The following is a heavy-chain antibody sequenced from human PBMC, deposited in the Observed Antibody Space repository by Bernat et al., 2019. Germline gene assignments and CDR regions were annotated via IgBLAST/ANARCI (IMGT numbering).Heavy chain of an antibody. CDR2: TSYDGSNK. J-gene: IGHJ3*02. CDR3: ARDDYYDSSGYDYDAFDI. CDR1: GFIFSSYA. V-gene: IGHV3-30-3*01. D-gene: IGHD3-22*01. Sequence: QVQLVESGGGVVQPGRSLRLSCAASGFIFSSYAMHWVRQAPGKGLEWVAVTSYDGSNKYYADSVKGRFTISRDNSKNTLYLQMNSLRTEDTAVYFCARDDYYDSSGYDYDAFDIWGQGTMVTVSS.